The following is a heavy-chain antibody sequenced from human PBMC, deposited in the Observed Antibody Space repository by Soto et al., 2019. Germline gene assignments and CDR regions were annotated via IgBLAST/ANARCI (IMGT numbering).Heavy chain of an antibody. CDR1: GYTFTGYY. D-gene: IGHD6-19*01. V-gene: IGHV1-2*04. J-gene: IGHJ3*02. Sequence: ASVRVSCKASGYTFTGYYMHWVRQAPGQGLEWMGWINPNSGGTNYAQKFQGWVTMTRDTSISTAYMELSRLRSDDTAVYYCARNPLLYGSGWWAFDIWGQGTMVTVS. CDR2: INPNSGGT. CDR3: ARNPLLYGSGWWAFDI.